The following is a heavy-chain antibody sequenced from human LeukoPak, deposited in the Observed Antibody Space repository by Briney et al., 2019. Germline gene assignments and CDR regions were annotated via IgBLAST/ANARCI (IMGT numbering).Heavy chain of an antibody. V-gene: IGHV5-51*01. J-gene: IGHJ5*02. CDR2: IYPGDSDT. CDR1: GYSFTSYW. CDR3: ARLRWFGELLGGWFDP. Sequence: GESLKISCKGSGYSFTSYWIGWVRQMTGKGLEWMGIIYPGDSDTRYSRSFQGQVTISADKSISTAYLQWSSLKASDTAMYYCARLRWFGELLGGWFDPWGQGTLVTVSS. D-gene: IGHD3-10*01.